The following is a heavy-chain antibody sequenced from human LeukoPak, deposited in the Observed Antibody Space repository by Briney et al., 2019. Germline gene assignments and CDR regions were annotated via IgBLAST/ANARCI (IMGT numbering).Heavy chain of an antibody. J-gene: IGHJ4*02. V-gene: IGHV4-34*01. CDR1: GGSFSGYY. D-gene: IGHD6-19*01. CDR3: ARGRPRGYSSGGPLGLDY. CDR2: INHSGST. Sequence: SETLSLTCAVYGGSFSGYYWSWIRQPPGKGLEWIGEINHSGSTNYNPSLKSRVTISVDTSKNQFSLKLSSVTAADTAVYYCARGRPRGYSSGGPLGLDYWGQGTLVTVSS.